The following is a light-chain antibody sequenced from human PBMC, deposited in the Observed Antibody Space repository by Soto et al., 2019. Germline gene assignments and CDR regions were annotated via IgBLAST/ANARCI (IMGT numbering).Light chain of an antibody. CDR1: QTISDF. CDR3: QQSFSTPRT. J-gene: IGKJ1*01. Sequence: DIQMTQSPSSLSASLGDRVTITCRASQTISDFLNWYQHKPGKAPKLLIYAASSLQGGVPSRFSGSGSGTNFTLTIRGLQSEDLATYFCQQSFSTPRTFGQGTKVDIK. CDR2: AAS. V-gene: IGKV1-39*01.